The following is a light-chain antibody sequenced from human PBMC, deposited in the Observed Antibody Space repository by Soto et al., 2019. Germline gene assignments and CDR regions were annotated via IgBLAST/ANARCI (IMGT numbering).Light chain of an antibody. CDR3: QQRSNWPGS. V-gene: IGKV3-11*01. CDR2: DAS. J-gene: IGKJ5*01. Sequence: NVFKQSPAALTLSPGERATLSCRASQSVSSYLAWYQQKPGQAPRLLIYDASNRATGIPARFSGSGSGTDFTLTISSLEPEDFAVYCCQQRSNWPGSFGQGTRLEI. CDR1: QSVSSY.